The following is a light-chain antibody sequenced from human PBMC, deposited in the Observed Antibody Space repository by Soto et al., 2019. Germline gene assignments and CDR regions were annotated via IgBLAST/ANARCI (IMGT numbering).Light chain of an antibody. V-gene: IGLV1-40*01. J-gene: IGLJ3*02. CDR1: SSNIGAGYD. CDR3: QSYDSSLSGGV. CDR2: GNS. Sequence: QSVLTQPPSVSGAPGQRVTISCTGSSSNIGAGYDVPWYQQLPGTAPKLLIYGNSNRPSGVPDRFSGSKSGTSASLAITGLEDEDEADYYCQSYDSSLSGGVFGGGPKLTVL.